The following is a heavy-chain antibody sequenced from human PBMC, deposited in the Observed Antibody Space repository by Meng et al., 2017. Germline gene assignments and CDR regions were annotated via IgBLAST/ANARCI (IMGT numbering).Heavy chain of an antibody. D-gene: IGHD1-26*01. J-gene: IGHJ4*02. CDR1: GYTLTELS. V-gene: IGHV1-24*01. Sequence: ASVKVSCKVSGYTLTELSMHWVRQAPGKGLEWMGGFDPEDDETVYAQKFQGGVTMTEDTSIDTAYMELDSLRSEDTAVYYCATMWRLVGATGGDIPYYFDYWGQGTVVTVSS. CDR2: FDPEDDET. CDR3: ATMWRLVGATGGDIPYYFDY.